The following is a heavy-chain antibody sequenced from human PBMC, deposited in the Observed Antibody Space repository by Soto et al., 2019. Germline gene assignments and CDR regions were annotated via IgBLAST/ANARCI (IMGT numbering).Heavy chain of an antibody. CDR3: ERGVAGAGDS. D-gene: IGHD6-19*01. CDR2: IYYSGST. V-gene: IGHV4-59*01. J-gene: IGHJ4*02. CDR1: GGSISSYY. Sequence: QVQLQESGPGLVKPSETLSLTCTVSGGSISSYYWSWIRQRPGQGLGWIGYIYYSGSTNYNSSLKSRVTIAVDTPKSEFSLKLSPVSAADTAVDYCERGVAGAGDSRGRGALVTVSS.